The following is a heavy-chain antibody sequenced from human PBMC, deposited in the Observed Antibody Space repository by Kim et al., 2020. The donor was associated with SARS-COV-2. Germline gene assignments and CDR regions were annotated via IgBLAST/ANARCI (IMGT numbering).Heavy chain of an antibody. D-gene: IGHD4-17*01. J-gene: IGHJ4*02. CDR3: ARGFTVSYYFDY. Sequence: YAQKLQGRVTMTTDTSTSTAYMELRSLRSDDTAVYYCARGFTVSYYFDYWGQGTLVTVSS. V-gene: IGHV1-18*01.